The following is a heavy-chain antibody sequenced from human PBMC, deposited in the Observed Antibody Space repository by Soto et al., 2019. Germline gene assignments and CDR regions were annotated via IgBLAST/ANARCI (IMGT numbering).Heavy chain of an antibody. CDR2: IYYSGST. CDR1: GGSISSGGYY. V-gene: IGHV4-31*03. Sequence: QVQLQESGPGLVKPSQTLSLTCTVSGGSISSGGYYWSWIRQHPGKGLEWIGYIYYSGSTYYNPYLKGRVTISVDTSKNQFSLKLSSVTAADTAVYYCARYNGSWSFFDYWGQGTLVTVSS. J-gene: IGHJ4*02. CDR3: ARYNGSWSFFDY. D-gene: IGHD6-13*01.